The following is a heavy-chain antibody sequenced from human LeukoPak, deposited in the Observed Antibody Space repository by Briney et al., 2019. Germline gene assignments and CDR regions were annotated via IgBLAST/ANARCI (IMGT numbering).Heavy chain of an antibody. V-gene: IGHV3-7*03. CDR1: GFTFSSYW. Sequence: SGGSLRLSCAASGFTFSSYWMSWVRQAPGKGLEWVANIKQDGSEKYYVDSVKGRFTISRDNAKKSVSVQMNTLRADDTAVYYCARGSSTETYTAEYFQFWGQGTLVTVSS. CDR3: ARGSSTETYTAEYFQF. D-gene: IGHD2-2*02. CDR2: IKQDGSEK. J-gene: IGHJ1*01.